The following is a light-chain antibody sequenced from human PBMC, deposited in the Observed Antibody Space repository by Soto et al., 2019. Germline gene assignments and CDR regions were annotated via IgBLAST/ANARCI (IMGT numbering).Light chain of an antibody. CDR2: GAS. CDR3: QQYKNWPL. J-gene: IGKJ5*01. Sequence: EIVLTPSPGTLSLSPGERATLSCRASQSVSSSYLAWYQQKPGQAPRLLIYGASSRATGIPDRFSGSGSGTEFTLTISRLEPEDFAVYYCQQYKNWPLFGQGTRLEIK. CDR1: QSVSSSY. V-gene: IGKV3-20*01.